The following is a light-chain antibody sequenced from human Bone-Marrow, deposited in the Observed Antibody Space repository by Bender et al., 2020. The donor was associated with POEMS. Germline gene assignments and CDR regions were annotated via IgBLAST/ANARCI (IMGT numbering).Light chain of an antibody. J-gene: IGLJ2*01. CDR2: QDR. V-gene: IGLV3-1*01. Sequence: SYELSQPPSVSVSPGQTASISCSGDNLGDRYTCWYQQKPGQSPVLLIYQDRKRPSGIPERFSGSNSGNTATLTISGTQAMDEADYYCQAWDSSTAAVFGGGTKLTVL. CDR3: QAWDSSTAAV. CDR1: NLGDRY.